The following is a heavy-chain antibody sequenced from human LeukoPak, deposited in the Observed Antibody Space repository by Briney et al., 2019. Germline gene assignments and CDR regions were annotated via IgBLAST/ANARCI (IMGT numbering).Heavy chain of an antibody. J-gene: IGHJ4*02. CDR2: IRGDGSEK. D-gene: IGHD2-2*01. V-gene: IGHV3-7*03. CDR1: GFTFSSYW. CDR3: ARTSSITCYDY. Sequence: SGESLRLSCAASGFTFSSYWMTWVRQAPGKGLEWVVNIRGDGSEKKYVDSVKGRFTISRDNAKNSLYLQMDNLRAEDTAMYYCARTSSITCYDYWGRGTLVTVSS.